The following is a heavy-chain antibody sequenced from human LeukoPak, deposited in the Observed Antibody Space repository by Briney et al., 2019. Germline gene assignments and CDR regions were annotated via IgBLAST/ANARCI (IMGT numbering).Heavy chain of an antibody. CDR3: ARVSGKRTVPDY. J-gene: IGHJ4*02. D-gene: IGHD6-25*01. Sequence: GASGKVSCKASGYTFTSYGISWGRQAPGQGLEWRGWMSAYNGNTNYAQKLQGRGTMTTDTSTSTAYMDLRSLRSDAPALYYCARVSGKRTVPDYWGQGTLVTVSS. CDR2: MSAYNGNT. CDR1: GYTFTSYG. V-gene: IGHV1-18*01.